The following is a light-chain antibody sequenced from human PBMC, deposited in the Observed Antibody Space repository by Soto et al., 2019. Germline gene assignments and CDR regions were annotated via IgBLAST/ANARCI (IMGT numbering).Light chain of an antibody. Sequence: QSVLTQPPSVSGARGQRVTISCTGSSSNTGAGYDVHWYQQLPGTVPKLLIYANSNRPSGVPDRFSGSKSGTSASLAITGLQAEDEADYCCQSYDSSLTVWVFGGGTKLTVL. CDR3: QSYDSSLTVWV. CDR1: SSNTGAGYD. CDR2: ANS. V-gene: IGLV1-40*01. J-gene: IGLJ3*02.